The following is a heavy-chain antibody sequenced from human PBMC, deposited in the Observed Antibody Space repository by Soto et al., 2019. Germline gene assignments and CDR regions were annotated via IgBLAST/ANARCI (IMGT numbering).Heavy chain of an antibody. Sequence: QVQLVQSGAEVKKPGSSVKVSCKASGGTFSSYSINWVRRAPGQGLEWMGGIIPIFGTANYAQKFQGRVTIAADASTSTAYMELSSLRSEDTVVYYCARDGGRHSGGIDHWGEGTLVTVSS. V-gene: IGHV1-69*01. CDR3: ARDGGRHSGGIDH. D-gene: IGHD1-26*01. CDR2: IIPIFGTA. CDR1: GGTFSSYS. J-gene: IGHJ4*02.